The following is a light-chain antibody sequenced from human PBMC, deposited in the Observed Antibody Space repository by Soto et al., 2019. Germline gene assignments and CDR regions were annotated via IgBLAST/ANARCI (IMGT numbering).Light chain of an antibody. CDR3: QQYYRFPWT. CDR1: QTINTY. Sequence: IWGTQSPSSLAASTGDRVTITCRANQTINTYLDWYQQRQGQAPKLLIYGASILQSGVPSRFSGSGSGTDFALTISGLQSEDFATYFCQQYYRFPWTFGQGTKVDIK. V-gene: IGKV1-8*01. J-gene: IGKJ1*01. CDR2: GAS.